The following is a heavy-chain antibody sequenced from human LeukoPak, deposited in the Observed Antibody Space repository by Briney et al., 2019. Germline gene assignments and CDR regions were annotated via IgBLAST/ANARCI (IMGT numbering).Heavy chain of an antibody. D-gene: IGHD3-10*02. V-gene: IGHV3-20*04. Sequence: GGSLRLSCAASGFTFDDYGMSWVRQAPGKGLEWVSGINWDGGSTAYADSVKGRFTTSRDNAKNSLYLQMNSLRAEDTAVYYCAELGITMIGGVWGKGTTVTISS. J-gene: IGHJ6*04. CDR2: INWDGGST. CDR1: GFTFDDYG. CDR3: AELGITMIGGV.